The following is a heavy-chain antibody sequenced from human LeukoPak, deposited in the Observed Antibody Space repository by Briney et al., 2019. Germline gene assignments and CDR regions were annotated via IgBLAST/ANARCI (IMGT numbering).Heavy chain of an antibody. Sequence: GGSLRLSCAASGFPFSEYYINWIRQAPGKGLEWVSHISSSGRLMQYADSVRGRFTITRDNAQNFMSLQMNNLKPEDTAVYYCARDTNNGLDVWGRGTTVTVS. CDR3: ARDTNNGLDV. CDR2: ISSSGRLM. J-gene: IGHJ6*02. CDR1: GFPFSEYY. V-gene: IGHV3-11*01. D-gene: IGHD1-14*01.